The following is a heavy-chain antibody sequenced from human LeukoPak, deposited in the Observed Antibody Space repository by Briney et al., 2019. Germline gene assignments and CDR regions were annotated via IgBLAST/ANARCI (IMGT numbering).Heavy chain of an antibody. V-gene: IGHV3-30*18. CDR3: AKASDSSGYYYARDYYGMDV. CDR2: ISYDGSNK. J-gene: IGHJ6*02. Sequence: GGSLRLSCAASGFTFSSYGMHWVRQAPGKGLEWVAVISYDGSNKYYADSVKGRFTISRDNSKNTLYLQMNSLRAEDTAVYYCAKASDSSGYYYARDYYGMDVWGQGTTVTVSS. CDR1: GFTFSSYG. D-gene: IGHD3-22*01.